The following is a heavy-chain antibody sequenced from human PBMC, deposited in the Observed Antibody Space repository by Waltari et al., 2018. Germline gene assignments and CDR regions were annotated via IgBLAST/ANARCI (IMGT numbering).Heavy chain of an antibody. Sequence: QVQLVQSGAEVKKPGASVKVSCKASGYTFTSYAMHWVRQAPGQRLEWMGWINAGNGNPKDSQKVQGRVTITRDTSASTAYMELSSLRSEDTAVYYCARDFNPWQLVGRGGAWFDPWGQGTLVTVSS. CDR2: INAGNGNP. CDR1: GYTFTSYA. CDR3: ARDFNPWQLVGRGGAWFDP. V-gene: IGHV1-3*01. J-gene: IGHJ5*02. D-gene: IGHD6-13*01.